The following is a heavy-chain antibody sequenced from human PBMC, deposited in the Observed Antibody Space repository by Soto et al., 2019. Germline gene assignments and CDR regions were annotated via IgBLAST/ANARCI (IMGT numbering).Heavy chain of an antibody. CDR3: VRHGPGDVELPTSRGSLPYYYAMDV. V-gene: IGHV5-51*01. Sequence: PGESLKISCKGFGYTFTNYWIGWVRQMPGKGLEWMGIIYPGDSDTRYSPSFQGQVTISADKSISTAYLQWSNLKASDTAVYYCVRHGPGDVELPTSRGSLPYYYAMDVWGQGTTVTVSS. CDR1: GYTFTNYW. J-gene: IGHJ6*02. D-gene: IGHD3-10*01. CDR2: IYPGDSDT.